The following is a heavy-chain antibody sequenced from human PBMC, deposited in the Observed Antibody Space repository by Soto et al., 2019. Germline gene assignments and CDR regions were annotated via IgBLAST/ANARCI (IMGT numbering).Heavy chain of an antibody. CDR1: GGTFITYI. D-gene: IGHD3-22*01. V-gene: IGHV1-69*08. Sequence: ASVKVSCKASGGTFITYIISWVRQAPGQGLEWMGRIIATVNTANYAQKFQGRVTITADKSTSIAYMELNNLRSEDTAVYYCARESAYYYDNSGYYKRGFDYWG. CDR2: IIATVNTA. CDR3: ARESAYYYDNSGYYKRGFDY. J-gene: IGHJ4*01.